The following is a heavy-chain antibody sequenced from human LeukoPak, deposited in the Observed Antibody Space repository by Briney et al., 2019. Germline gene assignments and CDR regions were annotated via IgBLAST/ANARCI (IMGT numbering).Heavy chain of an antibody. CDR2: IYYSGNT. CDR1: GGSISSGAYY. Sequence: SQTLSLTCTVSGGSISSGAYYWSWIRQHPGKGLEWIGYIYYSGNTYYNPSLKSRVTISVDTSKNQFSLELSSVTAADTAVYFCARALSSNDYGDPGWFDPWGQGTLVTVSS. V-gene: IGHV4-31*03. CDR3: ARALSSNDYGDPGWFDP. D-gene: IGHD4-17*01. J-gene: IGHJ5*02.